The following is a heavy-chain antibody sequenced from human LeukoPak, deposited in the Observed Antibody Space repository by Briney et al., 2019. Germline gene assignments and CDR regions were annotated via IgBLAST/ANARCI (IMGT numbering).Heavy chain of an antibody. D-gene: IGHD1-26*01. CDR3: AVVNSGYVDY. Sequence: GGSLRLSCAASGFTFSSYAMYWVRQAPGKGLEWVAVISYDGSNKYYADSVKGRFTISRDNSKNTLYLQMNSLRAEDTAVYYCAVVNSGYVDYWGQGTLVTVSS. CDR2: ISYDGSNK. V-gene: IGHV3-30*04. J-gene: IGHJ4*02. CDR1: GFTFSSYA.